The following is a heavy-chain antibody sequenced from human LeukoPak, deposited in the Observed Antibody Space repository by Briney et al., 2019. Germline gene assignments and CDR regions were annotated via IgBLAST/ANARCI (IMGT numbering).Heavy chain of an antibody. Sequence: SETLSLTCAVSGGSISSYYWSWIRQPPGKGLEWIGDIYYSGSTNYNPSLKSRVTISVDTSKNQFSLKLSSVTAADTAVYYCARSDPPDYYGMDVWGKGTTVTVSS. CDR1: GGSISSYY. V-gene: IGHV4-59*01. J-gene: IGHJ6*04. CDR2: IYYSGST. CDR3: ARSDPPDYYGMDV.